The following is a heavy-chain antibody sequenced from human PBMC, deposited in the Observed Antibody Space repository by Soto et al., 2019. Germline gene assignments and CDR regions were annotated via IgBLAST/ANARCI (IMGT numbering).Heavy chain of an antibody. CDR1: GFTFSSYS. V-gene: IGHV3-48*01. CDR3: ASSRVLWFGPSAFDI. CDR2: ISSSSSTI. Sequence: GGSLRLSCAASGFTFSSYSMNWVRQAPGKGLEWVSYISSSSSTIYYADSVKGRFTNSRDNAKNSLYLQMNSLRAEDTAVYYCASSRVLWFGPSAFDIWGQGTMVTVSS. J-gene: IGHJ3*02. D-gene: IGHD3-10*01.